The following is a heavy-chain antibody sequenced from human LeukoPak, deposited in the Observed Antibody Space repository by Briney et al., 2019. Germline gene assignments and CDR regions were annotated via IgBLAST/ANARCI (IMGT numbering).Heavy chain of an antibody. CDR3: ARLPEGGHYYGMDV. D-gene: IGHD1-26*01. CDR2: INPSGGST. V-gene: IGHV1-46*01. Sequence: IINPSGGSTSYAQKFQGRVTMTRDMSTSTVYMELSSLRSEDTAVYYCARLPEGGHYYGMDVWGQGTTVSVSS. J-gene: IGHJ6*02.